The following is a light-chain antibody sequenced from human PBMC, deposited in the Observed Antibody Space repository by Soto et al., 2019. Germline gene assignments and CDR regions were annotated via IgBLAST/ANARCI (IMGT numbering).Light chain of an antibody. Sequence: EIVLTQSPGTLSLSPGERATLSCRASRDVSSNYLAWYQQKPGQAPRLLIYGASGRATGIPARFSGSGSGTEFTLTISSLQSEDFALYYCQQYNIWPQTFGQGTKVDIK. CDR1: RDVSSN. CDR2: GAS. V-gene: IGKV3D-15*01. J-gene: IGKJ1*01. CDR3: QQYNIWPQT.